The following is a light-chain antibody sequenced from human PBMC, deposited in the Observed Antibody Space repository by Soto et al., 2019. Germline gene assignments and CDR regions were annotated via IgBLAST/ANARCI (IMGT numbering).Light chain of an antibody. V-gene: IGLV3-21*02. CDR1: NIGANS. J-gene: IGLJ2*01. Sequence: SYELTQTPSVSVAPGQTARITCGGDNIGANSVRWYQQKPGQAPILVVYDDSDRPSGIPERFSGSNSGNTAALTITRVEGGDEADYYCQVWHSSRGVFGGGTKLTVL. CDR3: QVWHSSRGV. CDR2: DDS.